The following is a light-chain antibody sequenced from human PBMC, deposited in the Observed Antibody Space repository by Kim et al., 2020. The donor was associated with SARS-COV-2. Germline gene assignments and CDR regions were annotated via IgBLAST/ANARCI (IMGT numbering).Light chain of an antibody. V-gene: IGLV3-19*01. CDR3: NSRDNSGDHVV. J-gene: IGLJ3*02. CDR2: GRN. CDR1: SLRTYY. Sequence: ALEQTVRITCQGDSLRTYYASWYQQKPEQAPILVFYGRNNRPSGIPDRFSGSGSGNTASLTVTGAQAVDEADYYCNSRDNSGDHVVFGGGTQLTVL.